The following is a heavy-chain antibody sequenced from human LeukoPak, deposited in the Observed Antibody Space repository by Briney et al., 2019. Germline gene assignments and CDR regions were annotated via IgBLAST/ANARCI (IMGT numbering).Heavy chain of an antibody. CDR3: AKDRAGCSWSRGRGDHFDI. Sequence: PGGSLRLSCAACGFTFSSCIMNWVRQAPGKGVHWVSSISSGSSYIYFADSLKGRFPISRNNFRSALFLQMNILRAEAPARYYCAKDRAGCSWSRGRGDHFDIWGQGTMVTVSS. CDR2: ISSGSSYI. V-gene: IGHV3-21*01. J-gene: IGHJ3*02. D-gene: IGHD2-15*01. CDR1: GFTFSSCI.